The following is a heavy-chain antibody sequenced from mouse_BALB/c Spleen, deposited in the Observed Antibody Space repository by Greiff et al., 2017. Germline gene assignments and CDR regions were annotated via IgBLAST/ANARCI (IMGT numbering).Heavy chain of an antibody. CDR3: ARDGYYVRHFDY. Sequence: EVQLQQSGAELVKPGASVKLSCTASGFNIKDTYMHWVKQRPEQGLEWIGRIDPANGNTKYDPKFQGKATITADTSSNTAYLQLSSLTSEDTAVYYCARDGYYVRHFDYWGQGTTLTVSS. CDR2: IDPANGNT. CDR1: GFNIKDTY. V-gene: IGHV14-3*02. J-gene: IGHJ2*01. D-gene: IGHD2-3*01.